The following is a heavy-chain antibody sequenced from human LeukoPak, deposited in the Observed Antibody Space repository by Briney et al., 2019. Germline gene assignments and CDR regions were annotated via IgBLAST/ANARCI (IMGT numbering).Heavy chain of an antibody. CDR1: GFYFDDYA. J-gene: IGHJ4*02. CDR3: AKMGYFGSGSYYPGEFYFDY. Sequence: GGSLRLSCAASGFYFDDYAMHWVRHAPGKGLEWVSSISWNSDTIYYAASVKGRFTISRDNAKNSLYLQMNSLGTEDTAFYYCAKMGYFGSGSYYPGEFYFDYWGQGTLVTVSS. CDR2: ISWNSDTI. V-gene: IGHV3-9*01. D-gene: IGHD3-10*01.